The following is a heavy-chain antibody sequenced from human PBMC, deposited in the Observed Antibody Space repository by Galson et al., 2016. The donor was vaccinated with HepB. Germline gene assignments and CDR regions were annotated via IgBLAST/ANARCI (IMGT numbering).Heavy chain of an antibody. CDR2: IYYTGTT. Sequence: SETLSLTCIVSGDSVNSGTYYWTWIRQPPGRGLECIGYIYYTGTTKNNPSLKSRVTISVDASRNQISLNLTSVTAADTANYYCASGTVRGVVGGGMDVGGQGITVIVSS. CDR3: ASGTVRGVVGGGMDV. CDR1: GDSVNSGTYY. V-gene: IGHV4-61*01. D-gene: IGHD3-10*01. J-gene: IGHJ6*02.